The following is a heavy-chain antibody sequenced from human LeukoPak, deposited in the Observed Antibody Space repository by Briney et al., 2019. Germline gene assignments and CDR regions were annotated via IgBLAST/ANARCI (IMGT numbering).Heavy chain of an antibody. CDR2: INPNSGGT. CDR3: ARADYGDYSPDY. V-gene: IGHV1-2*02. CDR1: GYTFTGYY. J-gene: IGHJ4*02. D-gene: IGHD4-17*01. Sequence: ASVKVSCKASGYTFTGYYMHWVRHAPGQGLEWMGWINPNSGGTNYAQKFQGRVTMTRDTSISTAYMELSRLRSDDTAVYYCARADYGDYSPDYWGQGTLVTVSS.